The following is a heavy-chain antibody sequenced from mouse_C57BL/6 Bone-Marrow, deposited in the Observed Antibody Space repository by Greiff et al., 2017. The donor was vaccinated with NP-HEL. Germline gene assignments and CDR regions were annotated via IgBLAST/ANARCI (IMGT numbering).Heavy chain of an antibody. D-gene: IGHD1-1*01. CDR2: IYPEDGET. CDR3: AHYHGSSYAWFAY. J-gene: IGHJ3*01. Sequence: VQLQQSGAELVKPGASVKLSCTASGFSIKDYYMHWVKQRTEPGLEWIGRIYPEDGETKYAPKFQGKATITADTSYNTAYLQLSSLTSEETAVYYCAHYHGSSYAWFAYWGKGTLVTVSA. CDR1: GFSIKDYY. V-gene: IGHV14-2*01.